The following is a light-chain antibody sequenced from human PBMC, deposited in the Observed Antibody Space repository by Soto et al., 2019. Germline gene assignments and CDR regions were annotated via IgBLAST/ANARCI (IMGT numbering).Light chain of an antibody. CDR3: MQTLHRAT. J-gene: IGKJ4*01. CDR2: LGS. V-gene: IGKV2-28*01. Sequence: DIVMTQSPLSLPVTPGEPASISCRSSQSLLHSNGYNYLDWYLQKPGQSPQLLIYLGSNRASGVPDRFSGSGSGTDFTLKISRVEAEDVGVYHCMQTLHRATFGGGTKVEIK. CDR1: QSLLHSNGYNY.